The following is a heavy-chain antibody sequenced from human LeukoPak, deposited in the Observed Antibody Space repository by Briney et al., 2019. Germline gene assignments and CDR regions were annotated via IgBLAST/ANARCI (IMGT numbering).Heavy chain of an antibody. CDR3: ARRTRDGYSSDAFDI. Sequence: ASVKVSCKASGYTFTGYYMHWVRQAPGQGLEWMGWINPNSGGTNYAQKFQGRVTMTRDTSIRTAYMELSRLRSDDTAVYYCARRTRDGYSSDAFDIWGQGTMVTVSS. CDR2: INPNSGGT. J-gene: IGHJ3*02. CDR1: GYTFTGYY. V-gene: IGHV1-2*02. D-gene: IGHD5-24*01.